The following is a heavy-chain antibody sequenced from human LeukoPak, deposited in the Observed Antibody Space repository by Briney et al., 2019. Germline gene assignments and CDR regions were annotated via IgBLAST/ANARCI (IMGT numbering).Heavy chain of an antibody. CDR2: IIPVFGVP. V-gene: IGHV1-69*04. D-gene: IGHD3-10*01. CDR3: AREARGGYYYAMDV. CDR1: GGTFSNYA. J-gene: IGHJ6*02. Sequence: SVKVSCKASGGTFSNYAINWVRQAPGQGLEWMGRIIPVFGVPNYAQKFQGRVTITADKSTNTANMEVRSLRPEDTAVYYCAREARGGYYYAMDVWGQGTTVIVS.